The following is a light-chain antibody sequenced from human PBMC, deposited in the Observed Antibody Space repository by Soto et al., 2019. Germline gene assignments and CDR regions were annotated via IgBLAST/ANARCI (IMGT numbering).Light chain of an antibody. Sequence: DIQMTQSPSTLSASVGDRVTITCRASQSISTWLAWYQQKPGKAPNLLIYDASSLEGGVPSRFSGSGSGTEFALTISSLQPDDFATYDCQQYDSFGSFGQGTKLEIK. V-gene: IGKV1-5*01. CDR3: QQYDSFGS. CDR1: QSISTW. CDR2: DAS. J-gene: IGKJ2*01.